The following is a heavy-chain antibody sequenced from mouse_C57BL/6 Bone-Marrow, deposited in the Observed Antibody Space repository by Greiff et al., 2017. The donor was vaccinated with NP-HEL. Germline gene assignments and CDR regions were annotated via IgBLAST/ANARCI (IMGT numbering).Heavy chain of an antibody. CDR1: GFTFSDYY. D-gene: IGHD2-10*01. J-gene: IGHJ4*01. CDR2: INYDGSST. Sequence: EVQLVESEGGLVQPGSSMKLSCTASGFTFSDYYMAWVRQVPEKGLEWVANINYDGSSTYYLDSLKSRFIISSDNAKNLLYLQLSSLKSEDTATYYCARASLPHPRGDYYAMDYWGQGTSVTVSS. CDR3: ARASLPHPRGDYYAMDY. V-gene: IGHV5-16*01.